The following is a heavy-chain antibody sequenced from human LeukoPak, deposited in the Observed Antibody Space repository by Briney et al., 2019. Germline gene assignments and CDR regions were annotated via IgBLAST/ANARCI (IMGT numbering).Heavy chain of an antibody. D-gene: IGHD2-21*02. Sequence: GRSLRLSCGASGFTFSSYGMHWVRQAPGKGLEWVAVISYDGRNKDYADSVKGRFTTSRDNSKNTLYLQMNSLRAEDTAVYYCAKDLYCGGDCYSGAFDIWGQGTMVTVSS. J-gene: IGHJ3*02. V-gene: IGHV3-30*18. CDR1: GFTFSSYG. CDR2: ISYDGRNK. CDR3: AKDLYCGGDCYSGAFDI.